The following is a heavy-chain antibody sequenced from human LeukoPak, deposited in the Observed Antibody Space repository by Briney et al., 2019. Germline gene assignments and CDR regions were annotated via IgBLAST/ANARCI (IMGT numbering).Heavy chain of an antibody. J-gene: IGHJ6*02. CDR2: ISSSGSTI. CDR3: ARERVYGSGTFMDV. Sequence: GGSLRLSCAASGFTFSDYYMSWIRQAPGKGLEWVSYISSSGSTIYYADSVKGRFTISRDNAKNSLYLQMNSLRAEDTAVYYCARERVYGSGTFMDVWGQGTTVTVSS. CDR1: GFTFSDYY. D-gene: IGHD3-10*01. V-gene: IGHV3-11*04.